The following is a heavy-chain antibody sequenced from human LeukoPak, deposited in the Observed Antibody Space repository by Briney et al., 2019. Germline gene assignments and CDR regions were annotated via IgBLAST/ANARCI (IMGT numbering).Heavy chain of an antibody. J-gene: IGHJ5*02. V-gene: IGHV4-59*12. CDR1: GGSISSYY. Sequence: SETLSLTCTVSGGSISSYYWSWIRQPPGKGLEWIGYIYYSGSTNYNPSLKSRVTISVDTSKNQFSLKLSFVTAADTAVYYCARDPIAVAGNWFDPWGQGTLVTVSS. CDR3: ARDPIAVAGNWFDP. CDR2: IYYSGST. D-gene: IGHD6-19*01.